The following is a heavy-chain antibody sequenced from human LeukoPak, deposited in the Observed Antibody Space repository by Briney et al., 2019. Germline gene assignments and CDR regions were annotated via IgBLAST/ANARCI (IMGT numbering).Heavy chain of an antibody. CDR2: ISDSGRTI. D-gene: IGHD6-6*01. V-gene: IGHV3-48*03. CDR1: GFTFSVHE. Sequence: TGGSLRLSCAASGFTFSVHEMNWVRQAPGKGLEWLSYISDSGRTIYYADSVDGRFTISRDSAKNSLFLQMNSLRVEDTAVYFCARGSHYFDFWGQGTPVTVSS. CDR3: ARGSHYFDF. J-gene: IGHJ4*02.